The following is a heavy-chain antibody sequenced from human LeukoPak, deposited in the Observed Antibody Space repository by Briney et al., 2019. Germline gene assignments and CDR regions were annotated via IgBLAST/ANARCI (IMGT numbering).Heavy chain of an antibody. J-gene: IGHJ6*02. CDR2: ISSTSSTI. V-gene: IGHV3-48*01. CDR1: GFTFNSYD. D-gene: IGHD1-1*01. Sequence: GGSLRLSCAASGFTFNSYDMNWVRQAPGKGLECVSYISSTSSTIQYADSVKGRFTISRDNAKNSLYLQMNSLRAEDTAVYSCVRAGGGMDVWGQGTTVTVSS. CDR3: VRAGGGMDV.